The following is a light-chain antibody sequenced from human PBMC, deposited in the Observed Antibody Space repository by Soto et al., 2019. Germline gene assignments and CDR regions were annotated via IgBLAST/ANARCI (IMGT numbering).Light chain of an antibody. CDR1: TSYVESYNL. J-gene: IGLJ1*01. CDR3: CSYALDYTYV. V-gene: IGLV2-23*01. CDR2: CGN. Sequence: SVLTQPSSVSGSPGQSITIFCTGTTSYVESYNLVSWYQQHPGKVPKLMIYCGNKRPSGVAHRFAGSKSGNTASRTISGLQAEDEADYYYCSYALDYTYVFGAGTKGTVL.